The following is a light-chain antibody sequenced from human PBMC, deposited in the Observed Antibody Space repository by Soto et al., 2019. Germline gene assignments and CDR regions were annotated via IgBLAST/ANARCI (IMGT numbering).Light chain of an antibody. Sequence: EIVLTQSPATLSLSPGEGATLSCRASQGVSTYLAWYQQKPGQAPRLLIYDAFKRVTGVPARFSVSGSGTDFTLTISSLEPGDFAVYYCQQRSDWPLTFGGGTKVEIK. J-gene: IGKJ4*01. CDR1: QGVSTY. V-gene: IGKV3-11*01. CDR2: DAF. CDR3: QQRSDWPLT.